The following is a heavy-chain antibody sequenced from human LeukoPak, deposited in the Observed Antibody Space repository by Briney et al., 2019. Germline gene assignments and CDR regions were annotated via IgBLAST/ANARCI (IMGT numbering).Heavy chain of an antibody. V-gene: IGHV3-33*01. CDR3: ARDRTAMGYYFDY. Sequence: PGGSLRLSCAACGFTFSSYGMHWVRQAPGKGLEWVAVIWYDGSNKYYADSVKGRFTISRDNSKNTLYLQMNSLRAEDTAVYYCARDRTAMGYYFDYWGQGTLVTVSS. D-gene: IGHD5-18*01. J-gene: IGHJ4*02. CDR2: IWYDGSNK. CDR1: GFTFSSYG.